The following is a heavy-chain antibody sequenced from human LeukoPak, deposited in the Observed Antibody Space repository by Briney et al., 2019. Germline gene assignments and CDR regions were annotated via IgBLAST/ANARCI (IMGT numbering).Heavy chain of an antibody. CDR3: ARQRSGSFSYYYYYMDV. V-gene: IGHV3-7*01. J-gene: IGHJ6*03. CDR2: IKQDGSEK. CDR1: RFTFSSYW. Sequence: GGSLRLSCAASRFTFSSYWMSWVRQAPGKGLEWVANIKQDGSEKYYVESVKGRFTISRDNAKNSLYLQMNSLRAEDTAVYYCARQRSGSFSYYYYYMDVWGKGTTVTVSS. D-gene: IGHD1-1*01.